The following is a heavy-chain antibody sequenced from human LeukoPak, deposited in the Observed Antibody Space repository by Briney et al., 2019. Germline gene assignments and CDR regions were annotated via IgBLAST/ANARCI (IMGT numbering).Heavy chain of an antibody. CDR1: GFTFSSYA. D-gene: IGHD2-2*01. Sequence: GGSLRLSCAASGFTFSSYAMSWVRQAPGKGLEWVSAISGSGGSTYYADSVKGRFTISRDNSKNTLYLQMNSLRAEDTAVYYCSKDGTYCSSTSCPGAYYYYYGMYVWGQGDTVTVSS. J-gene: IGHJ6*01. CDR3: SKDGTYCSSTSCPGAYYYYYGMYV. V-gene: IGHV3-23*01. CDR2: ISGSGGST.